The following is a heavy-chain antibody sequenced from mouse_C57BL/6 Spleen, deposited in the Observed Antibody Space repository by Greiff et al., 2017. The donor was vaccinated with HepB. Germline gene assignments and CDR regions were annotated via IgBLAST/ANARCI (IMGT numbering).Heavy chain of an antibody. D-gene: IGHD2-3*01. V-gene: IGHV5-9-1*02. J-gene: IGHJ4*01. CDR3: TRDGGYHAMDY. CDR1: GFTFSSYA. CDR2: ISSGGDYI. Sequence: EVKLMESGEGLVKPGGSLKLSCAASGFTFSSYAMSWVRQTPEKRLEWVAYISSGGDYIYYADTVKGRFTISRDNARNTLYLQMSSLKSEDTAMYYCTRDGGYHAMDYWGQGTSVTVSS.